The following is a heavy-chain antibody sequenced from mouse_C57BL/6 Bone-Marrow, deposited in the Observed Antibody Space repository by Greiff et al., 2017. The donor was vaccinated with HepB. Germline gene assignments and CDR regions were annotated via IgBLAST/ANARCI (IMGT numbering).Heavy chain of an antibody. Sequence: VKLQESGAELARPGASVKLSCKASGYTFTRYGISWVKQRTGQGLEWIGEIYPRSGNTYYNEKFKGKATLTADKSSSTAYMELRSLTSEDSAVYFCARGGYDKGSHYFDYWGQGTTLTVSS. CDR3: ARGGYDKGSHYFDY. CDR2: IYPRSGNT. J-gene: IGHJ2*01. CDR1: GYTFTRYG. D-gene: IGHD2-2*01. V-gene: IGHV1-81*01.